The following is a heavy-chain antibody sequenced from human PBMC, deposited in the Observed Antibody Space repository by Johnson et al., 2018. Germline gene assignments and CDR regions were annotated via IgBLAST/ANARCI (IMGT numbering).Heavy chain of an antibody. V-gene: IGHV5-51*06. CDR3: ARHLVKQQLSYYYYYMDV. D-gene: IGHD6-13*01. CDR1: GYSFTSYW. Sequence: VQLVESGAEVKKPGESXKISCKGSGYSFTSYWIGWVRQMPGKGLEWWGIIYPGDCDTRYSPSLHGQVPIPADKYIATAYLQWSSRKASDTAMYYWARHLVKQQLSYYYYYMDVWGKGTTVTVSS. CDR2: IYPGDCDT. J-gene: IGHJ6*03.